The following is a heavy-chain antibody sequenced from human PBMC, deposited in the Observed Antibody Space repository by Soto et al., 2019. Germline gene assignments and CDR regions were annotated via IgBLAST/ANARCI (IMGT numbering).Heavy chain of an antibody. CDR1: GFTFSSYW. Sequence: GGSLRLSCAASGFTFSSYWMSWVRQAPGKGLEWVANIKQDGSEKYYVDSVKGRFTISRDNAKNSLYLQMNSLRAEDTAVYYCARRPCPRHQDYFDYWGQGTLVTVSS. V-gene: IGHV3-7*03. J-gene: IGHJ4*02. CDR2: IKQDGSEK. CDR3: ARRPCPRHQDYFDY. D-gene: IGHD2-2*01.